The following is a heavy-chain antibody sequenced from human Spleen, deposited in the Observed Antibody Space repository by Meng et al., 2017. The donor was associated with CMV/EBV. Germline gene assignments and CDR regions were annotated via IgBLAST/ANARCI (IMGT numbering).Heavy chain of an antibody. CDR2: INSDGSST. CDR3: ASTLYSSRRWFDP. CDR1: GFTFDDYG. V-gene: IGHV3-74*01. Sequence: GGSLRLSCAASGFTFDDYGMSWVRQAPGKGLVWVSRINSDGSSTSYADSVKGRFTIPRDNAKNTLYLQMNSLTVEDTAVYYCASTLYSSRRWFDPWGQGTLVTVSS. J-gene: IGHJ5*02. D-gene: IGHD6-13*01.